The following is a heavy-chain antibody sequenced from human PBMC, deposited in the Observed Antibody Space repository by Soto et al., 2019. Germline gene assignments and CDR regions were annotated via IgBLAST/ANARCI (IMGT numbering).Heavy chain of an antibody. CDR2: NYYRGST. V-gene: IGHV4-31*03. CDR1: GGSISSGGYY. D-gene: IGHD6-13*01. J-gene: IGHJ4*02. CDR3: ANSFGVAAAGPFDY. Sequence: QVQLQESGPGLVKPSQTLSLTCTVSGGSISSGGYYWIWIRQHPGKGLEWIGYNYYRGSTYYKPSLKSRGTISGDTTKNQHTLKLRSVTAADTAVYYCANSFGVAAAGPFDYWGQGTLVTVSS.